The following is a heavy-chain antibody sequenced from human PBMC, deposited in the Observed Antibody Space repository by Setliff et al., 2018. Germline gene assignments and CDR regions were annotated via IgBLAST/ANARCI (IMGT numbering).Heavy chain of an antibody. J-gene: IGHJ4*02. V-gene: IGHV3-7*03. D-gene: IGHD6-19*01. Sequence: LRLSCAASGFTFSTYWMTWVRQAPGKGLKCVANIKKDGSETHYVDSVKGRFIISRDNAKDSLYLQMNSLRGEDTAVYYCARGTSGWFPHDYWGQGTLVTVSS. CDR2: IKKDGSET. CDR3: ARGTSGWFPHDY. CDR1: GFTFSTYW.